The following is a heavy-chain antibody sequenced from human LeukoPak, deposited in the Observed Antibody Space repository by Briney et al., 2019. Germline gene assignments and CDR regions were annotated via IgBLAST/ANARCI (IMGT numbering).Heavy chain of an antibody. CDR2: VSYSGSA. CDR1: GGSISSGTYY. CDR3: ARHHTRGVLVALIVN. V-gene: IGHV4-39*01. Sequence: SETLSLTCTVSGGSISSGTYYWGWIRQPPGKGLEWIGSVSYSGSAYYNPSLNSRVTISVDTSKNRFSLKVSSVTAADTAVYFCARHHTRGVLVALIVNWGQGTLATVSS. D-gene: IGHD2/OR15-2a*01. J-gene: IGHJ4*02.